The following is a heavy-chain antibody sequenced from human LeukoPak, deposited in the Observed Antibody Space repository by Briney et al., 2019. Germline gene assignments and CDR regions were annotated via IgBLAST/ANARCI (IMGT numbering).Heavy chain of an antibody. CDR1: GYTFTDDY. D-gene: IGHD3-22*01. CDR2: ISAYNGNT. V-gene: IGHV1-18*04. J-gene: IGHJ4*02. Sequence: GASVKVSCKASGYTFTDDYIHWVRQAPGQGLEWMGWISAYNGNTNYAQKLQGRVTMTTDTSTSTAYMELRSLRSDDTAVYYCARVRGYYDSSGYYLPTPLSFDYWGQGTLVTVSS. CDR3: ARVRGYYDSSGYYLPTPLSFDY.